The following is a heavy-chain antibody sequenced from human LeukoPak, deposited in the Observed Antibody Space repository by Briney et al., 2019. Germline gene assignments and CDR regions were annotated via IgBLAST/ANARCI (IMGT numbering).Heavy chain of an antibody. J-gene: IGHJ4*02. CDR1: GGSISSYY. V-gene: IGHV4-4*07. D-gene: IGHD4-17*01. CDR3: ARGTAKGYGLYYLDY. CDR2: IYTSGST. Sequence: SETLSLTCTVSGGSISSYYWSWTRQPAGKGLEGIGRIYTSGSTNYNPSLKSRVTMSVDTSKNQFSLKLSSVTAADTAVYYCARGTAKGYGLYYLDYWGQGTLVTVSS.